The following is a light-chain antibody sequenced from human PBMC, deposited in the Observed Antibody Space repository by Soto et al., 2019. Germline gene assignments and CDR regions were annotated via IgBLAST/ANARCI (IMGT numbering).Light chain of an antibody. J-gene: IGLJ1*01. CDR2: DVS. Sequence: QSALTQPASVSGSPGQSITISCTGTSSDVGGYNYVSWYQQHPGKAPKLMIYDVSNRPSGVSNRFSGSKSGNTASPTISGLQAEDEADYYSGSYTSRSTHVFGTGTKVTVL. V-gene: IGLV2-14*01. CDR1: SSDVGGYNY. CDR3: GSYTSRSTHV.